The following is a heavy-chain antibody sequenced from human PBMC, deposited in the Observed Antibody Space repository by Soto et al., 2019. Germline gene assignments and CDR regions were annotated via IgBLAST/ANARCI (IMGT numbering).Heavy chain of an antibody. Sequence: ASLKVSCKASGYTFTSYGISWVRQSPGQGLEWMGWISAYNGNTKYAQKLQRRITMPTYTSTSTAYMELSSLRSDAMAVYYCERNTGTLTIFGVVISINWFDAWGQGTLVTV. CDR1: GYTFTSYG. D-gene: IGHD3-3*01. J-gene: IGHJ5*02. V-gene: IGHV1-18*03. CDR3: ERNTGTLTIFGVVISINWFDA. CDR2: ISAYNGNT.